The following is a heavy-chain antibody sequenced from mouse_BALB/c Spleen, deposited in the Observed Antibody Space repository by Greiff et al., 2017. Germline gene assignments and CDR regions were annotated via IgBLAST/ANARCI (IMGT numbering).Heavy chain of an antibody. Sequence: DVQLVESGGGLVKPGGSLKLSCAASGFTFSSYAMSWVRQTPEKRLEWVASISSGGSTYYPDSVKGRFTISRDNARNILYLQMSSLRSEDTAMYYCARVERAAWFAYWGQGTLVTVSA. CDR3: ARVERAAWFAY. CDR2: ISSGGST. J-gene: IGHJ3*01. V-gene: IGHV5-6-5*01. D-gene: IGHD3-3*01. CDR1: GFTFSSYA.